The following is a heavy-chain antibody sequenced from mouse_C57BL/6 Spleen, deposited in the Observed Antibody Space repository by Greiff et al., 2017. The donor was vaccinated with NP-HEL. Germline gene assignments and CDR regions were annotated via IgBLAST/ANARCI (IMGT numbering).Heavy chain of an antibody. J-gene: IGHJ3*01. CDR1: GYAFTNYL. CDR3: ARDDDYDAAY. Sequence: QVQLQQSGAELVRPGTSVKVSCKASGYAFTNYLIEWVKQRPGQGLEWIGVINPGSGGTNYNEKFKGKATLTADKSSSTAYMQLSSLTSEDSAVYFCARDDDYDAAYWGQGTLVTVSA. D-gene: IGHD2-4*01. CDR2: INPGSGGT. V-gene: IGHV1-54*01.